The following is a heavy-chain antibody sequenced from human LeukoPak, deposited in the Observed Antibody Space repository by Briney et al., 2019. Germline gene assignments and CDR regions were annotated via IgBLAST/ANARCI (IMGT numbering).Heavy chain of an antibody. CDR1: GASISSFHYY. J-gene: IGHJ5*02. CDR2: FYYGAST. V-gene: IGHV4-39*01. CDR3: AISQYPVAAADNWFDP. Sequence: PSETLSVTCTVSGASISSFHYYWAWIRQPPGKGLGWIGTFYYGASTYSIPSLKSRATISVDTSKNQFSLKLASLTASDTAVYYCAISQYPVAAADNWFDPWGQGTLVTVSS. D-gene: IGHD6-13*01.